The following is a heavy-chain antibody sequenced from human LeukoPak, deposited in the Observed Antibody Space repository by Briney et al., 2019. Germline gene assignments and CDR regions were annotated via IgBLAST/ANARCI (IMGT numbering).Heavy chain of an antibody. D-gene: IGHD2-2*01. J-gene: IGHJ4*02. CDR3: ARSVPAATIDY. CDR2: INHSRST. V-gene: IGHV4-34*01. CDR1: GGSFSGYY. Sequence: SETLSLTCAVYGGSFSGYYWSWIRQPPGKGLEWIGEINHSRSTNYNPSLKSRVTISVDTSKNQFSLKLSSVTAADTAVYYCARSVPAATIDYWGQGTLVTVSS.